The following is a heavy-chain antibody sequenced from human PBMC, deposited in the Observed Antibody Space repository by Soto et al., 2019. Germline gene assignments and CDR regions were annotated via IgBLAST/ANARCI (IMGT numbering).Heavy chain of an antibody. V-gene: IGHV4-39*01. Sequence: SETLSLTCTVAGGSISSSSYYWGWIRHPPGKGLEWIGGIFYSGNTYYNPSLKSRVTISLDTSKNQFSMKLSSVTAADTAVYYCARYVRGYCSSTSCHTDYWGQGTLVTVSS. CDR1: GGSISSSSYY. CDR2: IFYSGNT. J-gene: IGHJ4*02. D-gene: IGHD2-2*02. CDR3: ARYVRGYCSSTSCHTDY.